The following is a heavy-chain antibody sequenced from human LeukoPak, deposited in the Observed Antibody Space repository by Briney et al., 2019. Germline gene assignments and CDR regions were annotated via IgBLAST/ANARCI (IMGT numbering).Heavy chain of an antibody. V-gene: IGHV1-46*01. J-gene: IGHJ4*02. Sequence: ASVRVSCKASGYSFTNYYMHWVRQAPGQGLEWMTMINPSGGSTTYAQNFQDRVTVTRDMSTSTVCMELSSLTSEDTAVYYCARTRGYYFDYWGQGTLVTVSS. CDR1: GYSFTNYY. CDR3: ARTRGYYFDY. CDR2: INPSGGST.